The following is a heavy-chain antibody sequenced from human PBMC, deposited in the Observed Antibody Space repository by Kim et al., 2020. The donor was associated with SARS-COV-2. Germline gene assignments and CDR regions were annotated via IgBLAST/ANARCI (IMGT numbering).Heavy chain of an antibody. J-gene: IGHJ6*02. CDR2: INAGNGNT. Sequence: ASVKVSCKASGYTFTSYAMHWVRQAPGQRLEWMGWINAGNGNTKYSQKFQGRVTITRDTSASTAYMELSSLRSEDTAVYYCARSFRDGSGSYGGMDVWGQGTTVTVSS. D-gene: IGHD3-10*01. V-gene: IGHV1-3*01. CDR1: GYTFTSYA. CDR3: ARSFRDGSGSYGGMDV.